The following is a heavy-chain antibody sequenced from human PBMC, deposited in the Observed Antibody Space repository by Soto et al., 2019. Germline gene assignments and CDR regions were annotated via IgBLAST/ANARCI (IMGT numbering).Heavy chain of an antibody. V-gene: IGHV4-31*11. CDR2: IYYSGST. CDR1: SGSISSSYY. Sequence: PSETLSLTCAVSSGSISSSYYWSWIRQPPGKGLEWIGYIYYSGSTYYNPSLKSRVTISVDTSKNQFSLKLSSVTAADTAVYYCARDNDYDFWSGPTGVGWFDPWGQGTLVTVSS. CDR3: ARDNDYDFWSGPTGVGWFDP. J-gene: IGHJ5*02. D-gene: IGHD3-3*01.